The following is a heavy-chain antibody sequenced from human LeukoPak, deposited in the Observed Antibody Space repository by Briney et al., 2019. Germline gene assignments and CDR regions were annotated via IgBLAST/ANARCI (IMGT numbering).Heavy chain of an antibody. V-gene: IGHV3-23*01. CDR3: AIDYDSNGYYYLGNTDY. CDR1: GFTFNTYA. D-gene: IGHD3-22*01. Sequence: GRSLRLSCVASGFTFNTYAMNWVRQAPGKGLQWVSLINGSGRTTYYADSVKGRFTISRDNSKNTLYLQMNSLRAEDTAVYYCAIDYDSNGYYYLGNTDYWGQGTLVTVSS. CDR2: INGSGRTT. J-gene: IGHJ4*02.